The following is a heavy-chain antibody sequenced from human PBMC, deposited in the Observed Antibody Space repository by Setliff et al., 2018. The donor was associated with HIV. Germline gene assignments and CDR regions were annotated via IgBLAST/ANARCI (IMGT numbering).Heavy chain of an antibody. J-gene: IGHJ1*01. V-gene: IGHV1-69*02. CDR2: IIPILGVA. D-gene: IGHD3-10*01. CDR3: VRVVVRGVTFIAEYFQH. Sequence: SVKVSCKASRRTFNSHTINWVRQAPGQGLDWMGRIIPILGVANYAQRFQGKVTITADKSTSTAYMELTSLRFDDTAMYYCVRVVVRGVTFIAEYFQHWGQGTLVTVSS. CDR1: RRTFNSHT.